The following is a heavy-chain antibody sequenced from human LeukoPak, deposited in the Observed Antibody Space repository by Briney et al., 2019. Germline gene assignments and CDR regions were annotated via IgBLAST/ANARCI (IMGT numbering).Heavy chain of an antibody. D-gene: IGHD3-22*01. Sequence: GGALGLPCAASGFPFSSFALGWVRQAPGKGRGWAPAFGGSDGSTYYADSVKGRFTISRDNSKNTLSLQMNSLRAEDTAVYFCVRTGYYYDSSGYYPFDYWGQGTLVTVSS. CDR3: VRTGYYYDSSGYYPFDY. V-gene: IGHV3-23*01. J-gene: IGHJ4*02. CDR2: FGGSDGST. CDR1: GFPFSSFA.